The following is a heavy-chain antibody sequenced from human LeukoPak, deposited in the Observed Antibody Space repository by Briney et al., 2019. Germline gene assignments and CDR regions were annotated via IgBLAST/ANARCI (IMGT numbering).Heavy chain of an antibody. CDR3: AEDRDGYNIALGH. J-gene: IGHJ4*02. D-gene: IGHD5-24*01. CDR1: GGTFSRHS. Sequence: ASVKVSCKASGGTFSRHSMSWVRQAPGQGLEWMGGIIPMVGTVNYAQKFQGRVTITADESTSTAYMELSSLRSEDTAVYYCAEDRDGYNIALGHWGQGTLVTVSS. CDR2: IIPMVGTV. V-gene: IGHV1-69*13.